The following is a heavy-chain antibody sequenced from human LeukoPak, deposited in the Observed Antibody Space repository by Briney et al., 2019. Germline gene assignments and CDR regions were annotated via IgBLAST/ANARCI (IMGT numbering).Heavy chain of an antibody. V-gene: IGHV3-7*01. J-gene: IGHJ5*02. CDR3: ARPLMYYYGSETYFWFDP. CDR2: IKQDGSEK. CDR1: GFTFSRYW. Sequence: GGSLRLSCAASGFTFSRYWMSWVRQAPGKGLEWVANIKQDGSEKDCVDSVKGRFTISRDNAKNSLYLQMNSLTAEDTAVYYCARPLMYYYGSETYFWFDPWGQGTLVTVSS. D-gene: IGHD3-10*01.